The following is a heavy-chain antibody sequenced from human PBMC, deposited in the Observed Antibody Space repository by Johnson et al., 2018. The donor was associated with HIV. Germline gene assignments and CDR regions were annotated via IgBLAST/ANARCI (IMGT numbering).Heavy chain of an antibody. D-gene: IGHD1-26*01. J-gene: IGHJ3*02. Sequence: EVQLVESGGGLVKPGGSLRLSCAASGFTFSDYYMSWIRQAPGKGLEWVSGISWNSGSIGYADSVKGRFTISRDNAKNSLYLQMNSLRAEDTALYYCAKGWLVGATKGEVDAFDIWGQGTMVTVSS. CDR1: GFTFSDYY. V-gene: IGHV3-9*01. CDR3: AKGWLVGATKGEVDAFDI. CDR2: ISWNSGSI.